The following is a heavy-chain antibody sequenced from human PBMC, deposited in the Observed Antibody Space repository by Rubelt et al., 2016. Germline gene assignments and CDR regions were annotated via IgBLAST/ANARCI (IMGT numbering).Heavy chain of an antibody. D-gene: IGHD6-13*01. CDR1: GGSISSYY. Sequence: QVQLQESGPGLVKPSETLSLTCTVSGGSISSYYWSWIRQPAGKGLEWIGRIYTSGSTNYNPSLKSRVTISVDTSKNQFSLKLSSVTTADTAVYYCAREVRTPHEQQLAPYWYFDLWGRGTLVTVSS. J-gene: IGHJ2*01. CDR3: AREVRTPHEQQLAPYWYFDL. V-gene: IGHV4-4*07. CDR2: IYTSGST.